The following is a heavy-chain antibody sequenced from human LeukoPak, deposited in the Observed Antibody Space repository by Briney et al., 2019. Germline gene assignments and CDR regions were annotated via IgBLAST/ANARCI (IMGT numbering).Heavy chain of an antibody. CDR1: GGSISSSSYY. J-gene: IGHJ5*02. CDR3: ARVMMPWANGWFDP. Sequence: SETLSLTCTVSGGSISSSSYYWGWIRQPPGKGLEWIGSIYYSGSTYYNPSLKSRVTISVDTSKNQFSLKLSSVTAADTAVYYCARVMMPWANGWFDPWGQGTLVTVSS. CDR2: IYYSGST. D-gene: IGHD3-16*01. V-gene: IGHV4-39*07.